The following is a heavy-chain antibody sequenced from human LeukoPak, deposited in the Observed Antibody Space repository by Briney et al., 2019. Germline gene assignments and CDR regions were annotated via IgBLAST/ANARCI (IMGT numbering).Heavy chain of an antibody. V-gene: IGHV3-21*01. CDR1: GFSFSNYN. J-gene: IGHJ4*02. D-gene: IGHD6-19*01. CDR2: ISRSSSFT. Sequence: PGGSLRLSCAASGFSFSNYNMNWVRQAPGKGLEWVSSISRSSSFTYYADSVKGRFTISRDNAKNSLYLQMNSLRAEDTAVYYCARDEGIAVDTRGFDYWGQGTLVTVSS. CDR3: ARDEGIAVDTRGFDY.